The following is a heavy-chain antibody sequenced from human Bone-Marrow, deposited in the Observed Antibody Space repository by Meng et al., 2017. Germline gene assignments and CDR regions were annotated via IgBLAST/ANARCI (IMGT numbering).Heavy chain of an antibody. D-gene: IGHD2/OR15-2a*01. CDR3: ARARTTNQSKYRNAYNWFDP. CDR2: IYHSGST. Sequence: QLQLQESGSGLAKPSQTLSLTCAVSGGSISSGGYSWSWIRQPPGKGLEWIGYIYHSGSTHYNPSLKSRVIMSVDTSKNQFSLKLYSVTAADTAVYYCARARTTNQSKYRNAYNWFDPWGQGTLVTVSS. V-gene: IGHV4-30-2*01. CDR1: GGSISSGGYS. J-gene: IGHJ5*02.